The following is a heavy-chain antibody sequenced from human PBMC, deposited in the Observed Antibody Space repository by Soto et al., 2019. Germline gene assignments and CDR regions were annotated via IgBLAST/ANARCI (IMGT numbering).Heavy chain of an antibody. Sequence: QAQLVQSGAEVKKPGASVKVSCKASGYTLTSYYMYWVRQPPGQGLEWMGMINPSGGSTNYAQKFKGRVNMTRDRSTSTVFIELSGLRSEDTAVYYCARKWFGDTDGMDVWGQGTTVIVSS. CDR1: GYTLTSYY. CDR3: ARKWFGDTDGMDV. V-gene: IGHV1-46*01. D-gene: IGHD3-10*01. CDR2: INPSGGST. J-gene: IGHJ6*02.